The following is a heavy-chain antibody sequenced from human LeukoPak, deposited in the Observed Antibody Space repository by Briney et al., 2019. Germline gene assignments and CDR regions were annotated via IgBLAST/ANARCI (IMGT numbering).Heavy chain of an antibody. V-gene: IGHV1-46*01. CDR1: GYTFTSYY. CDR2: INPSGGST. J-gene: IGHJ4*02. Sequence: ASVKVSCKASGYTFTSYYMHWVRQAPGQGLEWMGIINPSGGSTNYAQKFQERVTITRDMSTSTAYMELSSLRSEDTAVYYCAAMDSSGPRDYWGQGTLVTVSS. D-gene: IGHD3-22*01. CDR3: AAMDSSGPRDY.